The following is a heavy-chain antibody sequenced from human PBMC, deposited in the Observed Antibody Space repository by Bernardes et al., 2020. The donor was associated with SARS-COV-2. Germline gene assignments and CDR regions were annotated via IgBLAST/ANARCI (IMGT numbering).Heavy chain of an antibody. CDR1: GFTISPYA. V-gene: IGHV3-30-3*01. J-gene: IGHJ4*02. CDR3: AREWEEYTSSLFDY. Sequence: GSLSLSCAVSGFTISPYAMHWVRPAPGKGLEWVAIISYDGTTKYNADSVKGRFTISRDNSKNTLFLQMSSLTTEDTAVYYCAREWEEYTSSLFDYWGQGTLVTVSS. CDR2: ISYDGTTK. D-gene: IGHD6-6*01.